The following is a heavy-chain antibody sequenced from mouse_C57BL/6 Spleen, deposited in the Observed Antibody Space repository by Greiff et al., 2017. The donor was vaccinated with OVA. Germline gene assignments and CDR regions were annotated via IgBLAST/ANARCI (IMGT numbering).Heavy chain of an antibody. CDR3: ARDRWLLPYFDY. CDR2: ISYDGSN. CDR1: GYSITSGYY. J-gene: IGHJ2*01. D-gene: IGHD2-3*01. V-gene: IGHV3-6*01. Sequence: EVKLVESGPGLVKPSQSLSLTCSVTGYSITSGYYWNWIRQFPGNKLEWIGYISYDGSNNYNPSLKNRISITRDTSKNQFFLKLNSVTTEDTATYYCARDRWLLPYFDYWGQGTTLTVSS.